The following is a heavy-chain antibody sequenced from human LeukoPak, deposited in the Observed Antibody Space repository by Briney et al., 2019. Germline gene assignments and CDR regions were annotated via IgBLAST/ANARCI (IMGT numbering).Heavy chain of an antibody. CDR3: ARSPMYYDILTGYFDY. CDR2: IYHSGST. D-gene: IGHD3-9*01. V-gene: IGHV4-38-2*01. Sequence: PETLSLTCAVSGYSISSGYYWGWIRQPPGKGLEWIGSIYHSGSTYYNPSLKSRVTISVDTSKNQFSLKLSSVTAADTAVYYCARSPMYYDILTGYFDYWGQGTLVTVSS. CDR1: GYSISSGYY. J-gene: IGHJ4*02.